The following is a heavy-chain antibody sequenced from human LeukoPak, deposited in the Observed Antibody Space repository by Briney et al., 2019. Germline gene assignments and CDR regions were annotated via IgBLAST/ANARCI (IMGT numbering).Heavy chain of an antibody. J-gene: IGHJ5*02. CDR2: ISSSGSTI. Sequence: GGSLRLSCAASGFTFSDYYMSWIRQAPGKGLEWVSYISSSGSTIYYADSVKGRFTIPRDNAKNSLYLQMNSLRAEDTAVYYCARDRVAYYGSGRKRSDWFDPWGQGTLVTVSS. D-gene: IGHD3-10*01. CDR1: GFTFSDYY. CDR3: ARDRVAYYGSGRKRSDWFDP. V-gene: IGHV3-11*04.